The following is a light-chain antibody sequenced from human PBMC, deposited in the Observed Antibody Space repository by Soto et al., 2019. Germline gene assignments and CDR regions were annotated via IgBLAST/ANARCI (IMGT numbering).Light chain of an antibody. CDR3: QKYNTVPRT. Sequence: QMTQSPASLSASVGDRVTITCRASQGISHFLAWYQQKPGKVPKLLIYAASILQSGVPPRFSGSGSGSDFTLTISSLQPEDVATYYCQKYNTVPRTFGQGTKVEI. J-gene: IGKJ1*01. CDR2: AAS. CDR1: QGISHF. V-gene: IGKV1-27*01.